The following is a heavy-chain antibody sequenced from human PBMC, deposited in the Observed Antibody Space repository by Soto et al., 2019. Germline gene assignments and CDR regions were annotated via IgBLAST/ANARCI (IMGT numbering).Heavy chain of an antibody. V-gene: IGHV1-69*02. CDR3: ARGVAAAGLYYYYGMDV. Sequence: QVQLVQSGAEVKKPGSSVKVSCKASGGTFSSYTISWVRQAPGQGLEWMGRIIPILGIANYAQKFQGRVTITADKSTSTAYMELSSLRSEDTAVYYCARGVAAAGLYYYYGMDVWAQGTTVTVSS. CDR2: IIPILGIA. J-gene: IGHJ6*02. D-gene: IGHD6-13*01. CDR1: GGTFSSYT.